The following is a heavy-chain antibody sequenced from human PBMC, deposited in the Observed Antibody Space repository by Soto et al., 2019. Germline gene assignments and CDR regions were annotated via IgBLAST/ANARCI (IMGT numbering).Heavy chain of an antibody. V-gene: IGHV2-5*02. J-gene: IGHJ6*02. CDR2: IYWDDDK. CDR3: AHLSGHRVRYYYYDLDV. CDR1: GFSLSTSGVG. D-gene: IGHD3-3*01. Sequence: QITLKESGSTLVKPTQTLTLTCTFSGFSLSTSGVGVGWIRQPPGKALEWLALIYWDDDKRYSPSLKTRLTIPKDPPNIAVALTITNMDPVDTATYNCAHLSGHRVRYYYYDLDVWGQGTTVTVSS.